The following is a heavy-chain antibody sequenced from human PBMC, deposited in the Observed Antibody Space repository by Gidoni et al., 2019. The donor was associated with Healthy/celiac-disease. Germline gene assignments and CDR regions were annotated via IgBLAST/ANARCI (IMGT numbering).Heavy chain of an antibody. D-gene: IGHD3-22*01. J-gene: IGHJ3*02. CDR3: TTGAMIVVGHAFDI. CDR2: IKSKTDGGTT. Sequence: EVQLVESGGGLVKPGGSLRLSCAACGFTFSNACMNWVRQAPGKGLEWVGRIKSKTDGGTTDYAAPVKGRFTISRDDSKNTLYLQMNSLKTEDTAVYYCTTGAMIVVGHAFDIWGQGTMVTVSS. CDR1: GFTFSNAC. V-gene: IGHV3-15*07.